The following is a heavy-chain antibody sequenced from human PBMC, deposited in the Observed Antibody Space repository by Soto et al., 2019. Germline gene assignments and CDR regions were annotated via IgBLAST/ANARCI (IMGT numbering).Heavy chain of an antibody. J-gene: IGHJ6*02. CDR1: GFTFGDYA. CDR2: IRSKAYGGTT. Sequence: GGSLRLSCTASGFTFGDYAMSWFRQAPGKGLEWVGFIRSKAYGGTTEYDKSLKGRFIISRDDSKSIAYLQMNSLKTEDTSVYYCTRGPPRSITIFGVVIQENYYYGMDVWGQGTTVTVSS. V-gene: IGHV3-49*03. CDR3: TRGPPRSITIFGVVIQENYYYGMDV. D-gene: IGHD3-3*01.